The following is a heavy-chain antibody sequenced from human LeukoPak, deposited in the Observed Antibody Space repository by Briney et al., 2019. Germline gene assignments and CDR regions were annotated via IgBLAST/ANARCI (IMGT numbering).Heavy chain of an antibody. Sequence: GESLKISCKGSGYSFTSYWIGWVRQMPGKGLEWMGIIYPGDSDTRYSPSFQGQVTISADKSISTTYLQWSSLKASDTAMYYCAGTYYYDSSGYRYAFDIWGQGTMVTVSS. D-gene: IGHD3-22*01. CDR2: IYPGDSDT. J-gene: IGHJ3*02. CDR3: AGTYYYDSSGYRYAFDI. CDR1: GYSFTSYW. V-gene: IGHV5-51*01.